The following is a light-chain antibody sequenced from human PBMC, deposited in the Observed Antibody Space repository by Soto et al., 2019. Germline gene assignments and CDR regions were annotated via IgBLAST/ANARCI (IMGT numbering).Light chain of an antibody. CDR1: QSTSSY. J-gene: IGKJ1*01. Sequence: DIQMTQSPSTLSASVGDRVTITCRASQSTSSYLAWYQQKPGKAPKLLIYQASSLENGVPSRFSGSGSGTEFSLTISSLQSEDFAVYFCQQYKIWPTFGQGTKVDIK. CDR2: QAS. CDR3: QQYKIWPT. V-gene: IGKV1-5*03.